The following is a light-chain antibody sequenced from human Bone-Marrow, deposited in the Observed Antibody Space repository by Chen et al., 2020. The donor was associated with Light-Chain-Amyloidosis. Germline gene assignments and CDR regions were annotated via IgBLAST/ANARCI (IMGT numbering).Light chain of an antibody. CDR2: DDS. Sequence: SYVLTQPSSVSVAPGQTATIACGGNNVGSTSVHWYQQTPGQTPLLVVYDDSDRSSGIPEGLSGSNSGNTATLTISRVEARDEADYYCQVWDRSSDSPVFGGGTKLTVL. CDR1: NVGSTS. CDR3: QVWDRSSDSPV. V-gene: IGLV3-21*02. J-gene: IGLJ3*02.